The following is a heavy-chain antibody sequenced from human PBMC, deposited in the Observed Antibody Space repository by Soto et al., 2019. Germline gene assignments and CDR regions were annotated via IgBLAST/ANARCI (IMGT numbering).Heavy chain of an antibody. CDR1: GYTFTSYD. D-gene: IGHD3-9*01. CDR3: ARGDNFYYGMDV. CDR2: MNPNSGNT. Sequence: QVQLVQSGAEVKKPGASVKVSCKASGYTFTSYDINWVRQATGQGLEWMGWMNPNSGNTGYAQKCQGRVTMTRNTSITTAYMELSSLRSEDTAVYYCARGDNFYYGMDVWGQGTTVTVSS. J-gene: IGHJ6*02. V-gene: IGHV1-8*01.